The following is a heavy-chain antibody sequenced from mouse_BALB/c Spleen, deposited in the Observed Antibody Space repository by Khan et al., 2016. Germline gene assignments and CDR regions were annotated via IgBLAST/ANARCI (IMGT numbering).Heavy chain of an antibody. D-gene: IGHD1-1*01. V-gene: IGHV7-3*02. CDR1: GFTFTDYY. J-gene: IGHJ1*01. CDR3: ARDRTTSPAYGYFDV. Sequence: EVELVESGGGLVQPGGSLRLSCATSGFTFTDYYMSWVRQPPGKALEWLGFIRNKANGYTTEYSASVKGRFTISRDNSQSILYLQMNTLRAEDSATYYCARDRTTSPAYGYFDVWGAGTTVTVSS. CDR2: IRNKANGYTT.